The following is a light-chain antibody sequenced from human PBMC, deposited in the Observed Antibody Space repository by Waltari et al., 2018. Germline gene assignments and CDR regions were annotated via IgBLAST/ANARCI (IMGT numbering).Light chain of an antibody. CDR1: QSVSSTY. CDR3: QQYGSSPLYT. Sequence: IALTQSPGPLSLSPGGRATLSTSASQSVSSTYLAWYQHKPGQAPRLLIYGASSRATGIPDRFSGSGSWTYFTLTISRLEPEDFAVYYCQQYGSSPLYTVGQGTKLEIK. CDR2: GAS. J-gene: IGKJ2*01. V-gene: IGKV3-20*01.